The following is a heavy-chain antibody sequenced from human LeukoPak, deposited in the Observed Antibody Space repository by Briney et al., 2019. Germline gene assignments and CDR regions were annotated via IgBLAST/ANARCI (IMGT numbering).Heavy chain of an antibody. V-gene: IGHV3-74*01. J-gene: IGHJ4*02. CDR3: ARAGFGELLDLDY. Sequence: GGSLRLSCAASGFTFSSYWMHWVRQAPGKGLVWVSRINSDGSSTSYADSVKGRFTISRDNAKNSLYLQMYSLRAEDTAVYYCARAGFGELLDLDYWGQGTLVTVSS. CDR2: INSDGSST. CDR1: GFTFSSYW. D-gene: IGHD3-10*01.